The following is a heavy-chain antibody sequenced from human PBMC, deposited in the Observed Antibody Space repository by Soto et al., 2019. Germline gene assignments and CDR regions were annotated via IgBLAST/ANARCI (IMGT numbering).Heavy chain of an antibody. CDR3: ARDREVVGATQGELDY. CDR2: IWYDGSNK. CDR1: GFTFSSYG. V-gene: IGHV3-33*01. D-gene: IGHD1-26*01. J-gene: IGHJ4*02. Sequence: GGSLRLSCAASGFTFSSYGMHWVRQAPGKGLEWVAVIWYDGSNKYYADSVKDRFTISRDNSKNTLYLQMNSLRAEDTAVYYCARDREVVGATQGELDYWGQGTLVTVSS.